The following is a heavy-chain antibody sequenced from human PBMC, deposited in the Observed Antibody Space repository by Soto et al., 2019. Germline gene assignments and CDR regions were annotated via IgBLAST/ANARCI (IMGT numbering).Heavy chain of an antibody. CDR2: IHSSATTI. CDR1: GFTFSRYE. CDR3: AISPGGGGAFDF. D-gene: IGHD3-10*01. V-gene: IGHV3-48*03. J-gene: IGHJ3*01. Sequence: GGSLRLSCAASGFTFSRYEMNWVREAPGKGLEWIAYIHSSATTIYYADSVKGRFTISRDNAKNSLCLQLNSLSAEDTAVYYCAISPGGGGAFDFWGHGTMVTV.